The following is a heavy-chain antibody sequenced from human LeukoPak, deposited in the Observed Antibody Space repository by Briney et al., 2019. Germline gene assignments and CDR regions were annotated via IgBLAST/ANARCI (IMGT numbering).Heavy chain of an antibody. D-gene: IGHD2-2*01. CDR1: GGTFSSYD. CDR3: ARGGSEYQLLNWFDP. CDR2: IIPIFGTA. J-gene: IGHJ5*02. Sequence: SVKVSCKASGGTFSSYDISWVRQAPGQGLEWMGGIIPIFGTANYAQKFQGRVTITADKSTSTAYMEPSSLRSEDTAVYYCARGGSEYQLLNWFDPWGQGTLVTVSS. V-gene: IGHV1-69*06.